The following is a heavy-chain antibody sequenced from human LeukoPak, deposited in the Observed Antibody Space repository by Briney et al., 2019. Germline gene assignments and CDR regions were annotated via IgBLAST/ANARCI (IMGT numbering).Heavy chain of an antibody. Sequence: PSETLSLTCTVSGGSISSNSYYWGWIRQPAGKGLEWIGRIYTSGSTNYNPSLKSRVTMSVDTSKNQFSPKLSSVTAADTAVYYCARDKRVVPAATGSYYMDVWGKGTTVTVSS. CDR2: IYTSGST. CDR1: GGSISSNSYY. D-gene: IGHD2-2*01. V-gene: IGHV4-61*02. J-gene: IGHJ6*03. CDR3: ARDKRVVPAATGSYYMDV.